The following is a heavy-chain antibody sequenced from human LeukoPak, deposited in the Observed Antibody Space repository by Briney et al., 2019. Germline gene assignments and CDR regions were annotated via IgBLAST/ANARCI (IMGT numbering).Heavy chain of an antibody. CDR1: GFTFSSYN. D-gene: IGHD3-10*01. CDR2: ITSSSRYI. V-gene: IGHV3-21*01. Sequence: PGGSLRLSCAASGFTFSSYNMNWVRQAPGKGLEWVSSITSSSRYIYYADSVKGRFTISRDNAKNSLYLQMNSLRAEDTAVFYCARARRADLRFGEAFRHSKAVRAFDIWGQGTMVTVSS. CDR3: ARARRADLRFGEAFRHSKAVRAFDI. J-gene: IGHJ3*02.